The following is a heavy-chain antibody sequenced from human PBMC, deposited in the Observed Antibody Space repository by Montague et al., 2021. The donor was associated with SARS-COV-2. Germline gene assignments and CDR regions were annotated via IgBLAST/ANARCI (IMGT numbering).Heavy chain of an antibody. CDR3: ARSQDCSTTSCHFDY. CDR2: IYHSGST. V-gene: IGHV4-38-2*01. CDR1: GYSISSGYY. D-gene: IGHD2-2*01. Sequence: SETLSLTCAVSGYSISSGYYWGWIRQPPGKGLEWIGSIYHSGSTYYNLSLKSRVTISVGTSKNQFSLKLSSVTAADTAVYYCARSQDCSTTSCHFDYWGQGTLVTVSS. J-gene: IGHJ4*02.